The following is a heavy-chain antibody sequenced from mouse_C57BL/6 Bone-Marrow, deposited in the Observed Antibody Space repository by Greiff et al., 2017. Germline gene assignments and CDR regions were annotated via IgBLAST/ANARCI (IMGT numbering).Heavy chain of an antibody. CDR1: GFNIKDDY. V-gene: IGHV14-4*01. D-gene: IGHD3-1*01. CDR2: IDPENGDT. J-gene: IGHJ3*01. Sequence: EVKLQESGAELVRPGASVKLSCTASGFNIKDDYMHWVKQRPEQGLEWIGWIDPENGDTEYASKFQGKATITADTSSNTAYLQLSSLTSEDTAVYYCTTLNSPAYWGQGTLVTVSA. CDR3: TTLNSPAY.